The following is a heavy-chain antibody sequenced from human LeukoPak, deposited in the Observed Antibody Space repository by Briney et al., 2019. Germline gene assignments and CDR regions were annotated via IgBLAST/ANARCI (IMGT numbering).Heavy chain of an antibody. V-gene: IGHV4-34*01. CDR3: ARVGNYGRIEY. J-gene: IGHJ4*02. CDR1: RGSFSGYY. Sequence: NPSETLSVTSAVSRGSFSGYYWCWIRQPPGKGLECTWEIKHPEKGLEWIAEINHSEFTTYSPSFKSPVTISVDTSKNQFSLKLSLVTAADTAVYYCARVGNYGRIEYWGQGTLVTVSS. CDR2: INHSEFT. D-gene: IGHD2/OR15-2a*01.